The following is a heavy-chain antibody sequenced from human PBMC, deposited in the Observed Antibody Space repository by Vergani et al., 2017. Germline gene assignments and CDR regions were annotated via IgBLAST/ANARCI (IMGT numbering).Heavy chain of an antibody. V-gene: IGHV1-18*01. D-gene: IGHD2-2*02. J-gene: IGHJ6*03. CDR3: ARKNIVVVPAAIEEYYYYYMDV. Sequence: QVQLVQSGAEVKKPGASVRVSCKASGYTFTSYGISWVRQAPGQGLEWMGWISAYNGNTKYAQKRQGRVTMTTDTSTSTDYMELRSLRSDDTAVYYCARKNIVVVPAAIEEYYYYYMDVWGKGTTVTVSS. CDR2: ISAYNGNT. CDR1: GYTFTSYG.